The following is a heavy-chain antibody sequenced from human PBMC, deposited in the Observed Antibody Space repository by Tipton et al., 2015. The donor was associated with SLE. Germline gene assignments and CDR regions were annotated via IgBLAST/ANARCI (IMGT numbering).Heavy chain of an antibody. J-gene: IGHJ2*01. CDR1: GAPISSYY. D-gene: IGHD4-11*01. Sequence: TLSLTCTVSGAPISSYYWSRLRQPPGKGLEWIGLIYYSGSANYNPSLKSRVTISMDTSKNQFSLKVSSVTAADTAVYYCAREFLNPVTTVHYYFDLWGRGTLVTVSS. V-gene: IGHV4-59*01. CDR2: IYYSGSA. CDR3: AREFLNPVTTVHYYFDL.